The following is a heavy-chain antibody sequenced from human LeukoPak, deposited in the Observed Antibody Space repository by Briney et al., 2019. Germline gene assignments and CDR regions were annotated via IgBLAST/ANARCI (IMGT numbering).Heavy chain of an antibody. D-gene: IGHD1-14*01. CDR1: GGTFSSYA. Sequence: SVKVSCKASGGTFSSYAISWVGQAPGQGLEWMGRIIPILGIANYAQKFQGRVTITADKSTSTAYMELSSLRSEDTAVYYCAREGTPYYYYYGMDVWGQGTTVTVSS. J-gene: IGHJ6*02. V-gene: IGHV1-69*04. CDR2: IIPILGIA. CDR3: AREGTPYYYYYGMDV.